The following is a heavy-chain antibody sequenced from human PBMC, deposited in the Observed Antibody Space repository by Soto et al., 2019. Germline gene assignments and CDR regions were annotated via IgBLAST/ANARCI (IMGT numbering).Heavy chain of an antibody. CDR1: GFTFSSYS. Sequence: EVQLVESGGGLVQPGGSLRLSCAASGFTFSSYSMNWVRQAPGKGLGWVSYISSSSSTIYYADSVKGRFTISRDNAKNSLYLQMNSLRDEDTAVYYCARARAYCIGGSCLDYYYYYGMDVWGQGTTVTVSS. V-gene: IGHV3-48*02. D-gene: IGHD2-15*01. J-gene: IGHJ6*02. CDR3: ARARAYCIGGSCLDYYYYYGMDV. CDR2: ISSSSSTI.